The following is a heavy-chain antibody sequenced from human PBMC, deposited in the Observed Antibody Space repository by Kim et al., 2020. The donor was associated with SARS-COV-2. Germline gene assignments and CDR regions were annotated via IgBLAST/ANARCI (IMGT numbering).Heavy chain of an antibody. D-gene: IGHD3-22*01. J-gene: IGHJ4*02. Sequence: YGRPSLQKRVTISVDTSKNQFSLELSSVTAADTAVYYCARVVVITPDFDYWGQGTLVTVSS. V-gene: IGHV4-39*01. CDR3: ARVVVITPDFDY.